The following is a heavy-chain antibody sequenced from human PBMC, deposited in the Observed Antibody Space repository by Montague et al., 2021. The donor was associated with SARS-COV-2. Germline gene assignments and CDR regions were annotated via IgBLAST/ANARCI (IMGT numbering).Heavy chain of an antibody. D-gene: IGHD4-23*01. CDR3: ARWDPQTLTLIGLRGKSASDY. CDR1: GGSFSGYY. Sequence: SETLSLTCAVYGGSFSGYYWTWIRQSPGKGLEWIAEINHSGTTNYNFNPSLRSRVTISVDTSKSQFSLKLSSVTAADTRAYYCARWDPQTLTLIGLRGKSASDYWGQGTLVTVSS. V-gene: IGHV4-34*01. CDR2: INHSGTT. J-gene: IGHJ4*02.